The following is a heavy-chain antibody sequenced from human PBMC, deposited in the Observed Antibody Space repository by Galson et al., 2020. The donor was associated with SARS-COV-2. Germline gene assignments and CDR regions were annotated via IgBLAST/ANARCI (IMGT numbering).Heavy chain of an antibody. V-gene: IGHV1-2*04. Sequence: ASVKVTCKTSGYTFTAYYIHWVRQPPAQGLEWMGWINPNTGGTNYAQKFQGWVTMTRDTSISTAYMALSRLKSDDTAVYYCARETEMATFNYFDDWGQGTLVTVSS. J-gene: IGHJ4*02. CDR2: INPNTGGT. CDR1: GYTFTAYY. CDR3: ARETEMATFNYFDD. D-gene: IGHD5-12*01.